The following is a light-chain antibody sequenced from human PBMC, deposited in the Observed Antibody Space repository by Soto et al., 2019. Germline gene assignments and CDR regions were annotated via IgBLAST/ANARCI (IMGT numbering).Light chain of an antibody. V-gene: IGKV3-20*01. CDR1: QTFVSTY. CDR2: DAS. J-gene: IGKJ2*02. CDR3: QQYNNWPRT. Sequence: ELVLTQSPGTLSLSPGHRATLSCRASQTFVSTYLAWYQQKPGQAPRLLIYDASNRATGIPDRFSGSGSGPDFTLTISRLEPEDFAVYYCQQYNNWPRTFGQGTKLEIK.